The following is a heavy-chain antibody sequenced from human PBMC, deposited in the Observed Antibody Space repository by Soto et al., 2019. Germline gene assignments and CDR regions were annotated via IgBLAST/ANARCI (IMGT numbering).Heavy chain of an antibody. CDR2: ITSSGSTI. Sequence: GGSLSLSCAASGFTLSTYSMNLVLQAPGKGLEWVSFITSSGSTIYYADSVKGRFTVSRDNAKNSLFLQMNSLRDEDTAVYYCARVAIASGGVIAVTYALDIWGQGTTVTVS. D-gene: IGHD3-16*02. V-gene: IGHV3-48*02. J-gene: IGHJ6*02. CDR3: ARVAIASGGVIAVTYALDI. CDR1: GFTLSTYS.